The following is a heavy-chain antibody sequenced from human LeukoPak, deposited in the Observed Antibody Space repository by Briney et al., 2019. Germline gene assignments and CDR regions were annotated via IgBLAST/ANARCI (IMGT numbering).Heavy chain of an antibody. Sequence: GGSLRLSCAASGFTVSSNYMNWVRQAPGKGLEWVSVIYSGGSTYYADSVKGRFTISRDNSKNPLYLQMNSLRADDSAVYYCAREAMTRNYFDYWGQGTLVTVSS. CDR3: AREAMTRNYFDY. V-gene: IGHV3-53*01. CDR1: GFTVSSNY. J-gene: IGHJ4*02. CDR2: IYSGGST. D-gene: IGHD4-11*01.